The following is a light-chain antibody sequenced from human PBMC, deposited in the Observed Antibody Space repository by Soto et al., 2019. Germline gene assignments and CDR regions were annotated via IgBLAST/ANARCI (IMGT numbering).Light chain of an antibody. CDR3: QQYNKWQPIT. J-gene: IGKJ5*01. CDR2: RAS. V-gene: IGKV3-15*01. CDR1: QSVSGD. Sequence: IVMTQSPATLALSAGERATLSCRASQSVSGDLAWYQQKPGQAPRLLIYRASTRASDIPASFSGSGSETEFTLTISSLQSEDFAAYYCQQYNKWQPITFGQGTRLEIK.